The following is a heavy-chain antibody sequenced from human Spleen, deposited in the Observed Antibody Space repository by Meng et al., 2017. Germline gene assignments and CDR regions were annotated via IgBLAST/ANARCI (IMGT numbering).Heavy chain of an antibody. D-gene: IGHD4-11*01. Sequence: GSLRLSCTVSDYSISSGYYWGWIRQPPGKGLEWIGTIYHSGSTNYNPSLESRATISVDTSQNNLSLKLSSVTAADSAVYYCARGPTTMAHDFDYWGQGTLVTVSS. CDR2: IYHSGST. V-gene: IGHV4-38-2*02. CDR3: ARGPTTMAHDFDY. CDR1: DYSISSGYY. J-gene: IGHJ4*02.